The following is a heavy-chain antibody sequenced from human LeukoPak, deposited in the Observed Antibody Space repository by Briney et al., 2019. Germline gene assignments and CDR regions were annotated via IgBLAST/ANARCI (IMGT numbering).Heavy chain of an antibody. D-gene: IGHD6-13*01. J-gene: IGHJ4*02. Sequence: ETLSLTCTVSGDSINSGNYYWGWIRQAPGKGLEWVSVIYSGGSTYYADSVKGRFTISRDNSKNTLYLQMNSLGAADTAVYYCARRYSINWAHDYWGQGTLVTVSS. CDR1: GDSINSGNYY. CDR3: ARRYSINWAHDY. V-gene: IGHV3-66*04. CDR2: IYSGGST.